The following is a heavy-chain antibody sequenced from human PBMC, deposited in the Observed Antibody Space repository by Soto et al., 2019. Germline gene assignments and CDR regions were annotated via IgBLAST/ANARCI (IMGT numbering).Heavy chain of an antibody. CDR1: GYTFTRYG. D-gene: IGHD3-16*01. V-gene: IGHV1-18*01. CDR3: AMVDVYVTPSPQDV. Sequence: QVQLVQSGAEVKNPGASVKVSCKASGYTFTRYGIGWARQAPGQGLEWMGWINTYNGNTKYAQNVQGRVTLTTDTTTRTAYMELRSLRSNDTAIYDCAMVDVYVTPSPQDVWGQGTTVIVSS. J-gene: IGHJ6*02. CDR2: INTYNGNT.